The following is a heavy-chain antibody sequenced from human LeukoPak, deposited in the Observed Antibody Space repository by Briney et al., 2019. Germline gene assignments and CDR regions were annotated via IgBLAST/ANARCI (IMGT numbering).Heavy chain of an antibody. CDR2: ISSSSSTI. J-gene: IGHJ5*02. V-gene: IGHV3-48*01. CDR3: AASEVYPNWFDP. Sequence: PGGSLRLSCAASGFTFSSYSMNWARQAPGKGLEWVSYISSSSSTIYYADSVKGRFTISRDNAKNSLYLQMNSLRGEDTAVYYCAASEVYPNWFDPWGQGTLVTVSS. D-gene: IGHD3-10*01. CDR1: GFTFSSYS.